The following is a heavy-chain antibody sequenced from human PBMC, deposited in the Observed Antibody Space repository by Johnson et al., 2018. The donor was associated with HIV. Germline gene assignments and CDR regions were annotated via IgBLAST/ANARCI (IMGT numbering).Heavy chain of an antibody. J-gene: IGHJ3*02. D-gene: IGHD1-26*01. V-gene: IGHV3-33*05. CDR2: ISYDGSNK. CDR1: GFTFSSYG. CDR3: AKDLFTEREDDAFDI. Sequence: QVLLVESGGGVVQPGRSLRLSCAASGFTFSSYGMHWVRQAPGKGLEWVAVISYDGSNKYYADSVKGRFPISRDNSKNTLYLQMNSLRAEDTAVYYCAKDLFTEREDDAFDIWGQGTMVTVSS.